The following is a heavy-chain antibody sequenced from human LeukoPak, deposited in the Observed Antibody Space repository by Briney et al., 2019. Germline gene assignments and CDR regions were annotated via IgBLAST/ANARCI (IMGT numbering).Heavy chain of an antibody. J-gene: IGHJ4*02. Sequence: PGRSLRLSCAASGFTFSSYGMHWVRQAPGKGLEWVAVISYDGSNKYYADSVKGRFTISRDNSKNTLYLQMNSLRAEDTAVYYCAKGPFRLFGSGSGFDYWGQGTLVTVSS. CDR1: GFTFSSYG. V-gene: IGHV3-30*18. D-gene: IGHD3-10*01. CDR2: ISYDGSNK. CDR3: AKGPFRLFGSGSGFDY.